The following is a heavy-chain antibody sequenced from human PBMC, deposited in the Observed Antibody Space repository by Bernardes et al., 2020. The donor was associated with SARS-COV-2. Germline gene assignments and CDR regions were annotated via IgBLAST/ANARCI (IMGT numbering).Heavy chain of an antibody. CDR3: ARATTVSRWFDP. J-gene: IGHJ5*02. Sequence: SETLSLTCTVSGGSISSYYWSWIRQPPGKGLEWIGYIYYSGSTNYNPSLKSRVTISVDTSKNQFSLKLSSVTAADTAVYYCARATTVSRWFDPWGQGTLVTVSS. CDR1: GGSISSYY. V-gene: IGHV4-59*01. D-gene: IGHD4-17*01. CDR2: IYYSGST.